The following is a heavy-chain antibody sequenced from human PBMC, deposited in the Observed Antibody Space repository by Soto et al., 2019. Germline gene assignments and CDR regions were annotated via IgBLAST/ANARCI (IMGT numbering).Heavy chain of an antibody. D-gene: IGHD3-16*01. CDR1: GFTFSSYA. J-gene: IGHJ4*02. V-gene: IGHV3-23*01. CDR2: ISGSGGAT. CDR3: AKERVGGDTFAY. Sequence: EVQLLESGGGLVQPGGSLRLSCAASGFTFSSYAMTWVRQAPGKGLEWVSAISGSGGATYYADSVKGRFTISRDNSKNALCLQMNSLRAEDTAIYYCAKERVGGDTFAYWGQGTLVTVS.